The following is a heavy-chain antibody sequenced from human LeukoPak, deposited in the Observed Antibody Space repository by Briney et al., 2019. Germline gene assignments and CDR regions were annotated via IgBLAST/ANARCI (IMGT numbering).Heavy chain of an antibody. CDR1: GFIVSSNY. D-gene: IGHD2-15*01. CDR2: IYSGGST. V-gene: IGHV3-53*01. J-gene: IGHJ4*02. CDR3: ARGSRREKKPDDLDY. Sequence: PGGSLRLSCAASGFIVSSNYMNWVRQAPGKGLEWVSLIYSGGSTYYADSVKGRFTISRDNSQNTLYLQMNSLRAEDTAVYYCARGSRREKKPDDLDYWGQGTLVTVSS.